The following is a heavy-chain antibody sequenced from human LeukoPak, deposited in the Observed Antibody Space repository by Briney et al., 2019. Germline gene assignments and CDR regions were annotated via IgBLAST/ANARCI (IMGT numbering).Heavy chain of an antibody. CDR1: GFIFSSYG. D-gene: IGHD6-19*01. CDR3: AKVKVAGKMYNWFDP. CDR2: IWYDGSNK. J-gene: IGHJ5*02. Sequence: GRSLRLSCAASGFIFSSYGMHWVRQAPGKGLEWVAVIWYDGSNKYYADSVKGRFTISRDNSKNTLYLQMNSLRVEDTAVYYCAKVKVAGKMYNWFDPGGEGTLVTVS. V-gene: IGHV3-33*06.